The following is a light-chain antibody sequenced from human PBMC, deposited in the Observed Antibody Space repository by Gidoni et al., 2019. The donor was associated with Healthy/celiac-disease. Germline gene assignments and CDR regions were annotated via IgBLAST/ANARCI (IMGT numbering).Light chain of an antibody. CDR2: GAS. CDR3: QQYNSWPPDT. V-gene: IGKV3-15*01. CDR1: QSVSSN. Sequence: EIVMTQSPATLSVSPGERATLSCRASQSVSSNLAWYQQKPGQAPRLLIYGASTRATGIPARFRGSGSGTEFTLTISSLQSEDFAVYYCQQYNSWPPDTFGQGTKLEIK. J-gene: IGKJ2*01.